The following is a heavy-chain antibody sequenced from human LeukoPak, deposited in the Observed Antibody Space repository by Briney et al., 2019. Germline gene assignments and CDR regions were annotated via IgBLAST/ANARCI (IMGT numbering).Heavy chain of an antibody. Sequence: GGSLRLSCAASGFTFSSYGMHWVRQAPGKGLEWVAVIWYDGSNKYYADSVKGRFTISRDNSKNTLYLQMNSLRAEDTAVYYCAREGRYDFWSGYYYHYYYYMDVWGKGTTVTVSS. CDR3: AREGRYDFWSGYYYHYYYYMDV. D-gene: IGHD3-3*01. CDR2: IWYDGSNK. CDR1: GFTFSSYG. V-gene: IGHV3-33*01. J-gene: IGHJ6*03.